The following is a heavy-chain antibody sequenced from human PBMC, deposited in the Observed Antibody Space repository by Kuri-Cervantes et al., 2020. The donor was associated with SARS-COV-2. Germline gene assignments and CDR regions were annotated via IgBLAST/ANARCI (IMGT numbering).Heavy chain of an antibody. CDR2: ISSSSSTI. V-gene: IGHV3-48*01. D-gene: IGHD6-13*01. CDR1: GFTFSSYS. CDR3: TTQSIAAAYFPPDAFDI. Sequence: GGSLRLSCAASGFTFSSYSMNWVRQAPGKGLEWVSYISSSSSTIYYADSVKSRFTISRDNAKNSLYLQMNSLRAEDTAVYYCTTQSIAAAYFPPDAFDIWGQGTMVTVSS. J-gene: IGHJ3*02.